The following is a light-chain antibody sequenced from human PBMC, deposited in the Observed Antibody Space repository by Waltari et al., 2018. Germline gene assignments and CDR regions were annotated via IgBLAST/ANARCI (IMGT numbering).Light chain of an antibody. CDR3: LVSYPDVRV. CDR1: TGAVTSGHW. CDR2: DTD. V-gene: IGLV7-46*01. J-gene: IGLJ3*02. Sequence: QAVVTQEPSLTVSPGGTGTLTCGSSTGAVTSGHWPSWFQQKPGRAPRPLIYDTDNKHSWTPARFSGSLLGGKAALTLSGAQPEDEADYYCLVSYPDVRVFGGGTKLTVL.